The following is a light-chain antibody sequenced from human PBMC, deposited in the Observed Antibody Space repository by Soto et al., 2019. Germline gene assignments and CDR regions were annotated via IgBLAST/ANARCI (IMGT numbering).Light chain of an antibody. CDR2: DAS. CDR1: QSVRSNY. Sequence: EIVLTQSPGTLSLSPGERATLSCRASQSVRSNYLAWYQQKPGQAPRLLIYDASTRATGVPARFSGSGSGTDFTLTISNLESEDFGVYYCQQRTDWPTITFGQGTRLDIK. J-gene: IGKJ5*01. CDR3: QQRTDWPTIT. V-gene: IGKV3-11*01.